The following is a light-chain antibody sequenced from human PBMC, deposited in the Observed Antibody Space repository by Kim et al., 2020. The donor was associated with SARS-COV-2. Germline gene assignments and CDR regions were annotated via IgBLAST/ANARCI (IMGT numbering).Light chain of an antibody. CDR3: MHSTHCPPFT. J-gene: IGKJ3*01. CDR2: KVS. V-gene: IGKV2-30*01. Sequence: DVVMTQSPLSLPVTLGQPASISCRSSRSLGYGDGNTYLSWFQQRPGQSPRRLLYKVSDRDPGVPDRFSGSGSGTDFTLKISSVEAEDVDVYFCMHSTHCPPFTFGPGTKGDIK. CDR1: RSLGYGDGNTY.